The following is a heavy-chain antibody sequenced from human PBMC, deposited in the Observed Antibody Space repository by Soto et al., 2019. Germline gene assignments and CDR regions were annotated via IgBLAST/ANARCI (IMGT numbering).Heavy chain of an antibody. V-gene: IGHV4-30-4*01. D-gene: IGHD3-10*01. CDR2: IYYSGST. CDR1: GGSISSGDYY. CDR3: ARGGTDTMVRGVIITAPYFDY. J-gene: IGHJ4*02. Sequence: SETLSLTCTVSGGSISSGDYYWSWIRQPPGKGLEWIGYIYYSGSTYYNPSLKSRVTISVDTSKNQFSLKLSSVTAADTAVYYCARGGTDTMVRGVIITAPYFDYWGQGTLVTVSS.